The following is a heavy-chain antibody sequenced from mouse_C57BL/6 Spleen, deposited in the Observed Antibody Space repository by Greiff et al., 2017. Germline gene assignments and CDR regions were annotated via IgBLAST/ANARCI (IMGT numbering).Heavy chain of an antibody. CDR2: IHPSDSDT. D-gene: IGHD1-1*01. V-gene: IGHV1-74*01. J-gene: IGHJ1*03. CDR1: GYTFTSYW. Sequence: QVQLQQPGAELVKPGASVKVSCKASGYTFTSYWMHWVKQRPGQGLEWIGRIHPSDSDTNYNQKFKGKATLTVDKSSSTAYMQLSSLTSEDSAVYYCAMATTVVATPGYCDVWGTGTTVTVSS. CDR3: AMATTVVATPGYCDV.